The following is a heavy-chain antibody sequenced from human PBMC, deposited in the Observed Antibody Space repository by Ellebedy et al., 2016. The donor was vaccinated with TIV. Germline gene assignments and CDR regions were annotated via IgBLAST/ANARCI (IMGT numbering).Heavy chain of an antibody. J-gene: IGHJ3*02. CDR1: GGSISSSTHY. Sequence: MPSETLSLTCSVSGGSISSSTHYWSWVCQPPGKGLEWIGNIYYSGSTYYNPSLQSRVTISGDTSKNQFSLRLNSVTAADTAVYYCARFVRATKAFDIWGQGTMVTVSS. V-gene: IGHV4-39*07. CDR2: IYYSGST. D-gene: IGHD5-12*01. CDR3: ARFVRATKAFDI.